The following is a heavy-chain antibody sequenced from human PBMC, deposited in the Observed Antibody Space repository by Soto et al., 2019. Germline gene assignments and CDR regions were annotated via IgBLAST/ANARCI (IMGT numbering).Heavy chain of an antibody. CDR2: IYYTGST. J-gene: IGHJ4*02. D-gene: IGHD6-13*01. Sequence: SETLSLTCTVSGDSISGYSWSWIRQPPGKGLEWIGYIYYTGSTNYSPSLMSRVTISVDTSKNQFSLKLSSVTAVDTAVYYCARQSALAAVVDWGQGTLVNVSS. CDR1: GDSISGYS. CDR3: ARQSALAAVVD. V-gene: IGHV4-59*08.